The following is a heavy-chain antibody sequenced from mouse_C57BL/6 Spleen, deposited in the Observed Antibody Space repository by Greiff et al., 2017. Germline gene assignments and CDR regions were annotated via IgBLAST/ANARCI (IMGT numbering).Heavy chain of an antibody. CDR2: INPGNSDT. CDR3: SRDEYYSNLWYFDV. CDR1: GYTFTSYW. D-gene: IGHD2-5*01. V-gene: IGHV1-5*01. J-gene: IGHJ1*03. Sequence: VQLQQSGTVLARPGASVKMSCKTSGYTFTSYWMHWVKQRPGKGLEWIGAINPGNSDTSYNQKFKGKAKLTAVKSASTAYMKLRSLTNEVSAVYYCSRDEYYSNLWYFDVWGTGTTVTVSS.